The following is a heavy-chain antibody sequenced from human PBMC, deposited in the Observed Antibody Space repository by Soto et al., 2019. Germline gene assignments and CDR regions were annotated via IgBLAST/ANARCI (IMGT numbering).Heavy chain of an antibody. CDR2: ISGSGDST. V-gene: IGHV3-23*01. D-gene: IGHD2-21*01. Sequence: GGSLRLSCAASGFTFSTYAMSWVRQAPGKGLEWVSSISGSGDSTYYADSVKGRFTISRDNPKNTLYLQMNSLRAEDTAVYYCAKDRIVVAVPSGDFDPWGQGTLVTVSS. CDR3: AKDRIVVAVPSGDFDP. CDR1: GFTFSTYA. J-gene: IGHJ5*02.